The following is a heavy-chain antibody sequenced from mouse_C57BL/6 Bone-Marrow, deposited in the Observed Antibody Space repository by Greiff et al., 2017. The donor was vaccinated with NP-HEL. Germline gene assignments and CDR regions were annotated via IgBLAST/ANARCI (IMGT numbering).Heavy chain of an antibody. Sequence: QVQLQQPGAELVMPGASVKLSCKASGYTFTSYWMHWVKQRPGQGLEWIGEIDPSDSYTNYNQKFKGKSTLTVDKSSSTAYMQLSSLTSEDSAVYYCERFWGDYFDYWGQGTTLTVSS. CDR3: ERFWGDYFDY. V-gene: IGHV1-69*01. J-gene: IGHJ2*01. CDR1: GYTFTSYW. CDR2: IDPSDSYT.